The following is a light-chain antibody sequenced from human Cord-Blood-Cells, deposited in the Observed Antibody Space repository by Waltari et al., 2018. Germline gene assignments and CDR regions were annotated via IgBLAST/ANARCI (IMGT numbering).Light chain of an antibody. Sequence: SSELTQDPAVSVALGQTVRIKCQGDSLRTYYASWYQQKTGQAPVIVIYGKNNRHSGIPDRFSGSSSGNTASLTITGAQAEDEADYYCNSRDSSGNHLVFGGGTKLTVL. CDR1: SLRTYY. J-gene: IGLJ3*02. V-gene: IGLV3-19*01. CDR2: GKN. CDR3: NSRDSSGNHLV.